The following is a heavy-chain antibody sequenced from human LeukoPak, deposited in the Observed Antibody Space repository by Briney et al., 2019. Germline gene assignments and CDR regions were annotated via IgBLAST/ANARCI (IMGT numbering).Heavy chain of an antibody. Sequence: PGGSLSLSCAASGFTFSDHYLSWIRQAPGKGLEWVSYIRSSGSSIYYADSVKGRFTISRDNGKNSLYLQMNSLRAEDTAVYYCARDFWSGFYTPYNWFDPWGQGTLVTVSS. V-gene: IGHV3-11*01. J-gene: IGHJ5*02. CDR2: IRSSGSSI. CDR3: ARDFWSGFYTPYNWFDP. D-gene: IGHD3-3*01. CDR1: GFTFSDHY.